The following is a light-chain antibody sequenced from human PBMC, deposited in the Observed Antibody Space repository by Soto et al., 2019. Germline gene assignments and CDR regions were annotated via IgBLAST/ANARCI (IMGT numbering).Light chain of an antibody. CDR3: SSYTNSSTML. Sequence: QSALTQPASVSGSPGQSITISCTGTSSDISDYNSVSWYQQHPDNAPKVIIYDVIYRPSGVSNRFSGSKSGNTASLTISGLLAEDEADYYCSSYTNSSTMLFGGGTQLTVL. CDR2: DVI. V-gene: IGLV2-14*03. J-gene: IGLJ3*02. CDR1: SSDISDYNS.